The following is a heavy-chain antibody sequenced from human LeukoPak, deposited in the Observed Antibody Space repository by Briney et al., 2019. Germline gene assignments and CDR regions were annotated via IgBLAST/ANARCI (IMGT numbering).Heavy chain of an antibody. J-gene: IGHJ4*02. CDR1: GFTFSSYS. D-gene: IGHD4-23*01. CDR3: ARDDGGLFDY. Sequence: GGSLRLSCAASGFTFSSYSMNWVRQAPGKGLEWASSISSSSSYIYYADSVKGRFTISRDNAKNSLYLQMNSLRAEDTAVYYCARDDGGLFDYWGQGTLVTVSS. CDR2: ISSSSSYI. V-gene: IGHV3-21*01.